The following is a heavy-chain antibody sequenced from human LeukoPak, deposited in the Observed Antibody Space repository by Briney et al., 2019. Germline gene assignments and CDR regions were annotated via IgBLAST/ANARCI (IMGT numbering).Heavy chain of an antibody. D-gene: IGHD2-15*01. CDR3: ARELGYCSGGSCPTGSDAFDI. V-gene: IGHV1-18*01. CDR1: GYTFTSYG. CDR2: ISAYNGNT. Sequence: ASVKVSCKASGYTFTSYGISWVRQAPGQGLGWMGWISAYNGNTNYAQKLQGRVTMTTDTSTSTAYMELRSLRSDDTAVYYCARELGYCSGGSCPTGSDAFDIWGQGTMVTVSS. J-gene: IGHJ3*02.